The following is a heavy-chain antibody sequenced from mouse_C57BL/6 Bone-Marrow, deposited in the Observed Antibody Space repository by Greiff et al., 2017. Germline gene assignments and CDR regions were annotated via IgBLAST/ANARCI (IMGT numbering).Heavy chain of an antibody. J-gene: IGHJ4*01. CDR1: GFTFSSYG. Sequence: EVQRVESGGDLVKPGGSLKLSCAASGFTFSSYGMSWVRQTPDKRLEWVATISSGGSYTYYPDSVKGRFTISRDNAKNTLYLQMSSLTSEDTAMYYCARWGCFDAMDDWGQGTSVTVSS. CDR2: ISSGGSYT. V-gene: IGHV5-6*01. CDR3: ARWGCFDAMDD.